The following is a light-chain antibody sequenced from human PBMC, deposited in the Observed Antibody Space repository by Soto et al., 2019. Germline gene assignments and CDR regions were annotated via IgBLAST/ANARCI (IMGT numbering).Light chain of an antibody. CDR1: QSVSIY. Sequence: EIVMTQSPATRSVSPGERVTLSCRASQSVSIYLAWYQQRPGQAPRPLIYGASTRATGIPARFSASGSGTEFTLTINSLQSEDFAVYYCQQYNYWPLTFGGGTRVEI. J-gene: IGKJ4*01. V-gene: IGKV3-15*01. CDR3: QQYNYWPLT. CDR2: GAS.